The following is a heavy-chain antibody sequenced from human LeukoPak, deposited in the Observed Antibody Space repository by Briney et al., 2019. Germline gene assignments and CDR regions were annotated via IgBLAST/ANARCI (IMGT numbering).Heavy chain of an antibody. CDR2: ISYDGSNK. V-gene: IGHV3-30*18. CDR1: GFTFSSYG. CDR3: AKGIRMNYDFTYDYYGMDV. Sequence: GGSLRLSCAASGFTFSSYGMHWVRQAPGKGLEGVAVISYDGSNKYYADSVKGRFTISRDNSKNTLYLQMNSLRAEDTAVYYCAKGIRMNYDFTYDYYGMDVWGQGTTVTVSS. D-gene: IGHD3-3*01. J-gene: IGHJ6*02.